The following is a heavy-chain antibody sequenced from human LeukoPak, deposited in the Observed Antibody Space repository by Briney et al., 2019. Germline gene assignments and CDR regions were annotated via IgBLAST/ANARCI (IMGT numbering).Heavy chain of an antibody. CDR1: GFTFSTYN. Sequence: GGSLRLSCAASGFTFSTYNMNWVRQAPGKGLEWVSSISSGSGYIYYADSVKGRFIISRDNAKNSLYLQMNSLRAEDTAVYYYAREGGGIDYWGQGTLVTVSS. CDR2: ISSGSGYI. J-gene: IGHJ4*02. CDR3: AREGGGIDY. V-gene: IGHV3-21*01. D-gene: IGHD1-1*01.